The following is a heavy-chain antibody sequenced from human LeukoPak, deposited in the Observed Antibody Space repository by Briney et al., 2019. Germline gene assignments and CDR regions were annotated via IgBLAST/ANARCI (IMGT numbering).Heavy chain of an antibody. Sequence: GGSPRLSCAASGFTVSSNYMSWVRQAPGKGLEWVSVIYSGGSTYYADSVKGRFTISRDNSKNTLYLQMNSLRAEDTAVYYCARSISGWYYYFDYWGQGTLVTVSS. J-gene: IGHJ4*02. CDR3: ARSISGWYYYFDY. V-gene: IGHV3-66*01. D-gene: IGHD6-19*01. CDR1: GFTVSSNY. CDR2: IYSGGST.